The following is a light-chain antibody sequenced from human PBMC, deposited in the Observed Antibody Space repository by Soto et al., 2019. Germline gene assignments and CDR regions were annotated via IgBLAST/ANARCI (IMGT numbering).Light chain of an antibody. Sequence: DLQMTHSPSTLSGSLGDTVTVTCRASQSVSGWLAWYQQKPGQAPRLLIYDASAWARGIPSRFSGSGSGTEFTLTIGSLQSEDFAVYYCQQYNNWPWTFGQGTKVDIK. CDR2: DAS. J-gene: IGKJ1*01. CDR1: QSVSGW. V-gene: IGKV1-5*01. CDR3: QQYNNWPWT.